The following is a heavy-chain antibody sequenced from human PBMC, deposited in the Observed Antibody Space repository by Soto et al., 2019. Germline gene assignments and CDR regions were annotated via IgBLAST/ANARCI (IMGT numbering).Heavy chain of an antibody. D-gene: IGHD1-1*01. CDR3: ARHSGTIDY. V-gene: IGHV4-59*08. J-gene: IGHJ4*02. CDR1: GGSISSYY. CDR2: IYYSGST. Sequence: SQTLSLTCTVSGGSISSYYCSWIRQPPGKGLEWIGYIYYSGSTNYNPSLKSRVTISVDTSKNQFSLKLSSVTAADTAVYYCARHSGTIDYWGQGNLVTVSS.